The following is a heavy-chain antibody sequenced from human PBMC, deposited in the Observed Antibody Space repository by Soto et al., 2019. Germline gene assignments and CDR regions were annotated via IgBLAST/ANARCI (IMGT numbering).Heavy chain of an antibody. D-gene: IGHD2-21*01. CDR3: ARGPSEFIVVGHYYGMDV. J-gene: IGHJ6*02. CDR1: GGSLRGYY. CDR2: INHSGST. V-gene: IGHV4-34*01. Sequence: QAQLQQWGAGLLETSETLSLTCAVYGGSLRGYYWTWIRQPPGKGLEWIGEINHSGSTNYIPALKSRVTIALDTSKTQISLKLRSVTAADTAVYFCARGPSEFIVVGHYYGMDVWGQGTTVTVSS.